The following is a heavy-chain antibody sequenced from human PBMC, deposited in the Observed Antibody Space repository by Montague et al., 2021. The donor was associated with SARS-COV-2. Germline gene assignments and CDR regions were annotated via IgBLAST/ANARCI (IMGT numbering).Heavy chain of an antibody. CDR3: AREFRTYGYGGQYWYFDL. D-gene: IGHD3-10*01. J-gene: IGHJ2*01. CDR2: IYHSGST. CDR1: GGSISSSHW. Sequence: SETLSLTCAVSGGSISSSHWWSWVRQPPGKGLEWIGEIYHSGSTNYNPSLKSRVTISIDKSKHQFSLKLSSVTAADTAVYYCAREFRTYGYGGQYWYFDLRGHGTLVTVSS. V-gene: IGHV4-4*02.